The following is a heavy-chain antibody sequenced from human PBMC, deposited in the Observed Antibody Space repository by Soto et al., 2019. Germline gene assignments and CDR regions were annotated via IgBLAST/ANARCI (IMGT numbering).Heavy chain of an antibody. V-gene: IGHV3-23*01. CDR3: ARDHLHYYDSSGVPFHY. CDR1: GFTFITYA. D-gene: IGHD3-22*01. CDR2: VSASGGRT. Sequence: LRLSCAASGFTFITYAISWVRQAPGKGLEWVSAVSASGGRTYYADSVKGRFTISRDNSKNTLYLQMNSLRAEDTAVYYCARDHLHYYDSSGVPFHYWGQGTLVTVSS. J-gene: IGHJ4*02.